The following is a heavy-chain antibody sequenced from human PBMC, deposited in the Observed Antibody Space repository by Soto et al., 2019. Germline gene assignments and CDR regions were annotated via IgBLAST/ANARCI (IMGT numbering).Heavy chain of an antibody. CDR1: GYTFTNYD. CDR2: MNPNSGNT. CDR3: ARAPYVAARNWLDP. V-gene: IGHV1-8*01. Sequence: QVQLVQSGAEVRKPGASVMVSCKASGYTFTNYDINWVRQATAQGLEWMGWMNPNSGNTGYAQKFQGRVTMTRDTSISTAYMELSSLRPDDTAVYYCARAPYVAARNWLDPWGQGTLVTVSS. J-gene: IGHJ5*02. D-gene: IGHD3-10*02.